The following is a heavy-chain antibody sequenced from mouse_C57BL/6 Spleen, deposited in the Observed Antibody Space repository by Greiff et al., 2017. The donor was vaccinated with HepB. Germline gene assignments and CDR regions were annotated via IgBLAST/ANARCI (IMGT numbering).Heavy chain of an antibody. J-gene: IGHJ2*01. CDR3: VIYYGYDGDY. Sequence: QVQLQQPGAELVRPGSSVKLSCKASGYTFTSYWMDWVKQRPGQGLEWIGNIYPSDSETHYNQKFKDKATLTVDKSSSTAYMQLSSLTSEDSAVYYCVIYYGYDGDYWGQGTTLTVSS. V-gene: IGHV1-61*01. D-gene: IGHD2-2*01. CDR1: GYTFTSYW. CDR2: IYPSDSET.